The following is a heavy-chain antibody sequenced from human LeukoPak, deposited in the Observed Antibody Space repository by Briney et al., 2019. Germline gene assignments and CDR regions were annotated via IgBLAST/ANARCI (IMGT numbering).Heavy chain of an antibody. CDR1: GGSFSGYY. CDR2: INHSGST. V-gene: IGHV4-34*01. Sequence: SETLSLTRAVYGGSFSGYYWSWIRQPPGKGLEWIGEINHSGSTNYNPSLKSRVTISVDTSKNQFSLKLSSVTAADTAVYYCARDSSGYYYFDYWGQGTPVTVSS. CDR3: ARDSSGYYYFDY. J-gene: IGHJ4*02. D-gene: IGHD3-22*01.